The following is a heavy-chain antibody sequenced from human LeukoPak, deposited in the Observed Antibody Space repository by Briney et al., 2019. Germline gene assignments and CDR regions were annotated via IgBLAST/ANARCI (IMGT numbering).Heavy chain of an antibody. V-gene: IGHV3-30*03. D-gene: IGHD5-18*01. CDR2: ISYDGSKK. Sequence: GGSLRLSCEGSGFPFNSFAIHWVRQAPGRGLEWVTVISYDGSKKYYADSVRGRFSISRDNSKNTVYVQMNSLRAEDTAVYYCARDSPYTAMETTPFDPWGQGTLVTVSS. J-gene: IGHJ5*02. CDR3: ARDSPYTAMETTPFDP. CDR1: GFPFNSFA.